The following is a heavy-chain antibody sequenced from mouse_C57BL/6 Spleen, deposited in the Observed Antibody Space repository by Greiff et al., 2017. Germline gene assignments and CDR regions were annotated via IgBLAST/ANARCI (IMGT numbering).Heavy chain of an antibody. V-gene: IGHV1-69*01. D-gene: IGHD1-1*01. CDR2: IDPSGSDN. J-gene: IGHJ2*01. CDR1: GYTFTSYW. Sequence: QVQLQQPGAELVMPGASVKLSCKASGYTFTSYWMHGVKQRPGQGLEWIGEIDPSGSDNNYNQKVKGKCTLNVDKSSSTAYMQLSGLTSEDSAVYYCARWDYYYGSSCYWGQGTTLTVSS. CDR3: ARWDYYYGSSCY.